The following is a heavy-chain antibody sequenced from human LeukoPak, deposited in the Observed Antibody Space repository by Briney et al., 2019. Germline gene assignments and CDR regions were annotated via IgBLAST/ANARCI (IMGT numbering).Heavy chain of an antibody. Sequence: GASLRLSCAASGFTFSNYAMSWVRQAPGQGLEWVSDINGGGDVKFYTDSVKGRFTIYRDNYKNTLYLQMNSLRVEDTAVYYCAKGLGWNSRRGWAYYFDFWGQGTLVTVSS. J-gene: IGHJ4*02. CDR2: INGGGDVK. D-gene: IGHD1-7*01. CDR1: GFTFSNYA. CDR3: AKGLGWNSRRGWAYYFDF. V-gene: IGHV3-23*01.